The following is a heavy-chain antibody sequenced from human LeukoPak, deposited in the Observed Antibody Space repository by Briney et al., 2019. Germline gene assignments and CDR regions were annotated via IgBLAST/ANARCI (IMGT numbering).Heavy chain of an antibody. CDR2: IRGGSNSYTT. V-gene: IGHV3-72*01. D-gene: IGHD3-16*01. CDR3: TRDGGEGGNSAFDI. J-gene: IGHJ3*02. CDR1: GFTFSDYI. Sequence: GGSLRLSCAASGFTFSDYILDWVRQAPGKGLEWVGRIRGGSNSYTTEYAASVKGRFIISRDDSKNSLYLHMNSLKTEDTAVYHCTRDGGEGGNSAFDIWGQGTMVTVS.